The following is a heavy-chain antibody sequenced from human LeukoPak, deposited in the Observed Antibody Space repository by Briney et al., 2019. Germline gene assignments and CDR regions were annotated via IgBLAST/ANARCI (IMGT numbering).Heavy chain of an antibody. J-gene: IGHJ4*02. CDR1: GFTFDDYA. CDR2: ISWNSGSI. D-gene: IGHD3-10*01. V-gene: IGHV3-9*01. Sequence: PGRSLRLSCAASGFTFDDYAMHWVRQAPGKGLEWVSGISWNSGSIDYADSVKGRFTISRDNAKSSLFLQMNSLRAEDTAVYYCARDGGATMVRGVATYDSWGQGTLVTVSS. CDR3: ARDGGATMVRGVATYDS.